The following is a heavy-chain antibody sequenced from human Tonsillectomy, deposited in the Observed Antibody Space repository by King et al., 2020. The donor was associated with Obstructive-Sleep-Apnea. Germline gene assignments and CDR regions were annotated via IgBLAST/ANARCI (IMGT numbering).Heavy chain of an antibody. J-gene: IGHJ3*02. CDR2: IYPGDSDT. CDR1: GYSFTSYW. D-gene: IGHD2-2*02. Sequence: QLVQSGAEVKKPGESLKLSCKGSGYSFTSYWIGWVRQMPGKGLEWMGIIYPGDSDTRYSPSFQGQVTISADKSISTAYLQWSSLKASDTAMYYCAKAGYCSSTSCYRNAFDIWGQGTMVTVSS. CDR3: AKAGYCSSTSCYRNAFDI. V-gene: IGHV5-51*01.